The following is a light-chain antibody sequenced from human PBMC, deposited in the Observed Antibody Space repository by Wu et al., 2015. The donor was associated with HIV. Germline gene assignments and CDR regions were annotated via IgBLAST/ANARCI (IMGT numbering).Light chain of an antibody. Sequence: EIVMTQSPATLSVSPGERATLSCRASQSVSSNLAWYQQKPGQAPRLLIYGASSRATGIPDRFSASGSGTDFTLTISRLEPEDFAVYYCQQYGSSRLTFGGGTKVEI. CDR2: GAS. CDR3: QQYGSSRLT. V-gene: IGKV3-20*01. J-gene: IGKJ4*01. CDR1: QSVSSN.